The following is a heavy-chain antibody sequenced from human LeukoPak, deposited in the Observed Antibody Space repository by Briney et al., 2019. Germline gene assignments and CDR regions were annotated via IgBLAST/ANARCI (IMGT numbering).Heavy chain of an antibody. Sequence: GGSLRLSCAAYGSTFSTYWMTWVRQAPGKGLEWVANIKEDGSERYYVDSVKGRFTISRDNARNSLFLQMNTLRAEDTAVYYCARGGYSSGWILDYWGQGTLVTVSS. J-gene: IGHJ4*02. CDR1: GSTFSTYW. CDR3: ARGGYSSGWILDY. CDR2: IKEDGSER. V-gene: IGHV3-7*01. D-gene: IGHD6-19*01.